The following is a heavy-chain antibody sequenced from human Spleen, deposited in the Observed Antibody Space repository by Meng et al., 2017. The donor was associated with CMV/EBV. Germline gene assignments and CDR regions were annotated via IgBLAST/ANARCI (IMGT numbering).Heavy chain of an antibody. CDR1: GGYVSSGGYY. D-gene: IGHD2-2*01. V-gene: IGHV4-61*08. Sequence: SETLSLTCTFSGGYVSSGGYYWNWIRQPPGKGLEWIGYSFYSGSTTYHPSLKSRVTISVDTSKKQFSLKLSSVTAADTAVYYCARSWYCGTISCPGGMDVWGQGTTVTVSS. CDR3: ARSWYCGTISCPGGMDV. CDR2: SFYSGST. J-gene: IGHJ6*02.